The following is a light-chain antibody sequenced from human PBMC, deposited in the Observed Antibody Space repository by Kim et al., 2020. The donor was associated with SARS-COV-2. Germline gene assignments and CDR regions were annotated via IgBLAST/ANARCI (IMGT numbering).Light chain of an antibody. Sequence: GQTVRRTCQGDSLRSYYASWYQQKPGQAPVLVIYGKNNRPSGIPDRFSGSSSENTASLTITGAQAEDEADYYCNSRDSSGNHPYVVFGGGTQLTVL. CDR2: GKN. CDR3: NSRDSSGNHPYVV. J-gene: IGLJ2*01. V-gene: IGLV3-19*01. CDR1: SLRSYY.